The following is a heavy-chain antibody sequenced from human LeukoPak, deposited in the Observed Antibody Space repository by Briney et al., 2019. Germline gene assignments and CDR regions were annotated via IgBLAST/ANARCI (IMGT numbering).Heavy chain of an antibody. V-gene: IGHV4-39*01. D-gene: IGHD5-18*01. CDR2: INYSGTI. CDR1: CRSISSNNHY. CDR3: ARHPGYSCGWWYFDF. J-gene: IGHJ4*02. Sequence: PSETLSLTCTVSCRSISSNNHYSGWIRQPPGNGLERLGSINYSGTIFYSPSLNSRVTISVDTSGNQFSLKLTSATAADTAVYYCARHPGYSCGWWYFDFWGQGTLVTVSS.